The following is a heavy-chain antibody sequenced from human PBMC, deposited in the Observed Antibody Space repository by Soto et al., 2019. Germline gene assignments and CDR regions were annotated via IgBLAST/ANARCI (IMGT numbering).Heavy chain of an antibody. CDR1: GFTFSSYW. Sequence: GGSLRLSCAASGFTFSSYWMHWVRQAPGKGLVWVSRINSDGSSTSYTYSVKGRFTISSDNAKTTLYQQMNSLRADDTAVYYCARVRCSYGYLSDYWGQGTLVTVSS. V-gene: IGHV3-74*01. D-gene: IGHD5-18*01. CDR3: ARVRCSYGYLSDY. J-gene: IGHJ4*02. CDR2: INSDGSST.